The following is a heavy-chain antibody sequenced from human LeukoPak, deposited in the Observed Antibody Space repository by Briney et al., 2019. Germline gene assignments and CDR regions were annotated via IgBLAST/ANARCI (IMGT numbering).Heavy chain of an antibody. J-gene: IGHJ6*02. CDR2: IYYSGST. CDR3: ARDDYYYGMDV. V-gene: IGHV4-59*01. CDR1: GGSFSGYY. Sequence: SETLSLTCAVYGGSFSGYYWSWIRQPPGKGLEWIGYIYYSGSTNYNPSLKSRVTISVDTSKNQFSLKPSSVTAADTAVYYCARDDYYYGMDVWGQGTTVTVSS.